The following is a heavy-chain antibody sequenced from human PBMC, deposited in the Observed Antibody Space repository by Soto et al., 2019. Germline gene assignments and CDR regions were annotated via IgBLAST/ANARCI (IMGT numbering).Heavy chain of an antibody. D-gene: IGHD3-9*01. CDR1: GDSVNSDNYY. V-gene: IGHV4-61*01. J-gene: IGHJ4*02. Sequence: SETLSLTCTVSGDSVNSDNYYWSWIRQPPGKGLEWIGYIYFRGNTKYNPSFKSRVTISLDTSKNQFSLKLSSVTAADTAVYYCARVRYFDPHVDCWGQGAPVTVSS. CDR3: ARVRYFDPHVDC. CDR2: IYFRGNT.